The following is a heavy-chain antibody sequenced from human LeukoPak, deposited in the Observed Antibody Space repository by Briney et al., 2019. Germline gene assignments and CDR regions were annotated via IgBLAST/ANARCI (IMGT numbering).Heavy chain of an antibody. Sequence: GGSLRLSCAASGFTFSNYAMSWVRQAPGKGLEWVSVISGGSTTIYYADSVKGRFTISRDNSKNTLYLQMNSLRAEDTAVYYCGSEISPGSTCYDYWGQGTLVTVSS. CDR2: ISGGSTTI. CDR3: GSEISPGSTCYDY. J-gene: IGHJ4*02. V-gene: IGHV3-23*01. D-gene: IGHD3-3*02. CDR1: GFTFSNYA.